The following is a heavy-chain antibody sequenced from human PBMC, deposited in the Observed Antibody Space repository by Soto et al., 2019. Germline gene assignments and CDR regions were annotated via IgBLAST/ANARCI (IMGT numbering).Heavy chain of an antibody. CDR3: AKDLLESGGSYYRFDY. CDR2: ISGSGGST. D-gene: IGHD2-15*01. V-gene: IGHV3-23*01. Sequence: GGSLRLSCAASGFTFSSYAMSWVRQAPWKGLEWVSAISGSGGSTYYADSVKGRFTISRDNSKNTLYLQMNSLRAEDTAVYYCAKDLLESGGSYYRFDYWGQGTLVTVSS. CDR1: GFTFSSYA. J-gene: IGHJ4*02.